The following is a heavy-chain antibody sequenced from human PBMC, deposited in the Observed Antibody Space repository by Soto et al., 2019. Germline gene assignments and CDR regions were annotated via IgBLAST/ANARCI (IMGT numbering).Heavy chain of an antibody. Sequence: PSETLSLTCTVSGGSISSGGYYWSWIRQHPGKGLEWIGYIYYSGSTYYNPSLKSRVTISVDTSKNQFSLKLSSVTAADTAVYYCSRGPRGEQWLVPRYYFDYWGQGTLVTVSS. CDR1: GGSISSGGYY. CDR3: SRGPRGEQWLVPRYYFDY. D-gene: IGHD6-19*01. CDR2: IYYSGST. V-gene: IGHV4-31*03. J-gene: IGHJ4*02.